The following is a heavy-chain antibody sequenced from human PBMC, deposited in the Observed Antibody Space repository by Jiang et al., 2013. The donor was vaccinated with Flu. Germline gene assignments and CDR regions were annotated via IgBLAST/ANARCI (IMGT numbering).Heavy chain of an antibody. CDR1: GYTFSGFY. V-gene: IGHV1-2*04. Sequence: VKVSCKASGYTFSGFYIHWVRQAPGQGLEWMGWINPDSGGTSYAQKFQDWVTMTRDTSINTAYMELSRLRSDDTAVYYCARVQTGTGAFDIWGQGTMVTVSS. D-gene: IGHD1-1*01. J-gene: IGHJ3*02. CDR2: INPDSGGT. CDR3: ARVQTGTGAFDI.